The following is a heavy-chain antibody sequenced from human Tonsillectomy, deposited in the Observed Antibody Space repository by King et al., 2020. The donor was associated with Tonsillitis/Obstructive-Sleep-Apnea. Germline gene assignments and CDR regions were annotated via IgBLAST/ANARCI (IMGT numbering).Heavy chain of an antibody. D-gene: IGHD2-15*01. CDR3: VREECSGGTCYSGY. J-gene: IGHJ4*02. CDR2: IWYDGSNQ. Sequence: VQLVESGGGVVQPGRSLRLSCAASGFTFSNYGMHWVRQAPGKGLEWVAVIWYDGSNQYYADSVKGRFTISRDNSKNTLYLQMNSLRADDTALYYCVREECSGGTCYSGYWGQGTLVTVSS. CDR1: GFTFSNYG. V-gene: IGHV3-33*01.